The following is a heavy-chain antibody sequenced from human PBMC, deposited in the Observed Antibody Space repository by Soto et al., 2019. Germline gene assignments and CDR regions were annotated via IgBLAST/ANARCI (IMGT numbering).Heavy chain of an antibody. Sequence: SVKVSCKASGGTFSSYAISWVRQAPGQGLEWMGGVIPIFGTANYAQKFQGRVTITADESTSTAYMELSSLRSEDTAVYYCARVPGTGINGPMVDNWFDPWGQGTLVTVSS. CDR2: VIPIFGTA. V-gene: IGHV1-69*13. CDR3: ARVPGTGINGPMVDNWFDP. CDR1: GGTFSSYA. J-gene: IGHJ5*02. D-gene: IGHD1-7*01.